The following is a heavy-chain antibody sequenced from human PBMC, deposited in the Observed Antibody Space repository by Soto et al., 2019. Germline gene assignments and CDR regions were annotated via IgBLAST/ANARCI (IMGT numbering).Heavy chain of an antibody. Sequence: ESVGGVVQPGRSLRLSCAASGFTFSTHGMHWVRQAPGKGLEWVAAIWYDGSNKYYAESVKGRFTISRDNSKNTLYLQMNSLRAEDTAVYYCAREAKEYYSDYWGQGTLVTVSS. D-gene: IGHD3-10*01. V-gene: IGHV3-33*01. CDR3: AREAKEYYSDY. CDR1: GFTFSTHG. CDR2: IWYDGSNK. J-gene: IGHJ4*02.